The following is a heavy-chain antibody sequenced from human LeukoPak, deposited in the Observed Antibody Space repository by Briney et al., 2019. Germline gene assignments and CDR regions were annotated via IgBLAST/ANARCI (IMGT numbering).Heavy chain of an antibody. Sequence: TGGSLRLSCAASGFTFSSYAMSWVRQAPGQGPEWVSGISGHSDSTYHADSVKGRFTTSRDNSKNTLYLQMNSLRAEDTAVYYCAGYVWGTYRYTNYWGQGTLVTVSS. CDR3: AGYVWGTYRYTNY. D-gene: IGHD3-16*02. V-gene: IGHV3-23*01. CDR2: ISGHSDST. CDR1: GFTFSSYA. J-gene: IGHJ4*02.